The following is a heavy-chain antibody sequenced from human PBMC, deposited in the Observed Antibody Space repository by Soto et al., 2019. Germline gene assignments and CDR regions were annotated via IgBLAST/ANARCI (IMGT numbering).Heavy chain of an antibody. CDR2: ISAYNGNT. D-gene: IGHD3-3*01. CDR1: GYTFTSYG. V-gene: IGHV1-18*01. CDR3: ATAPRDIKIFGVVISLDAFDI. J-gene: IGHJ3*02. Sequence: ASVKVSCKASGYTFTSYGISWVRQAPGQGLEWMGWISAYNGNTNYAQKLQGRVTMTTDTSTSTAYMELRSLRSDDTAVYYCATAPRDIKIFGVVISLDAFDIWGQGTMVTVSS.